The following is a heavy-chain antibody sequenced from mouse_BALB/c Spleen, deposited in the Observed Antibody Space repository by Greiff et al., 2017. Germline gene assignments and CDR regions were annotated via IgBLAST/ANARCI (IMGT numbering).Heavy chain of an antibody. Sequence: VQLQQSGPELVKPGASVKIPCKASGYTFTDYNMDWVKQSHGKSLEWIGDINPNNGGTIYNQKFKGKATLTVDKSSSTAYMELRSLTSEDTAVYYCARGFKVFDYWGQGTTLTVSS. CDR2: INPNNGGT. V-gene: IGHV1-18*01. CDR3: ARGFKVFDY. CDR1: GYTFTDYN. J-gene: IGHJ2*01.